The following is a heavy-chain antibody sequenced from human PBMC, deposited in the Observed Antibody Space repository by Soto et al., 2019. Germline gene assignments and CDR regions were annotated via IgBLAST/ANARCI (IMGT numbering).Heavy chain of an antibody. V-gene: IGHV3-15*01. J-gene: IGHJ4*02. D-gene: IGHD2-21*02. Sequence: EVQLVESGGGLVKPGGSLRLSCAASGFTFSNAWMSWVRQAPGKGLEWVGRIKSKTDGGTTDYAAPVKGRFTISRDDSKNTLYLQMNSLKTEDPAVYYCTTDSKAYCGGDCYYTFDYWRQGTLVTVSS. CDR3: TTDSKAYCGGDCYYTFDY. CDR2: IKSKTDGGTT. CDR1: GFTFSNAW.